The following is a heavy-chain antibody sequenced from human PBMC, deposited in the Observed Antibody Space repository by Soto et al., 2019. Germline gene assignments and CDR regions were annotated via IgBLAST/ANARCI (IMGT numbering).Heavy chain of an antibody. CDR3: AMIEYSSGSDY. D-gene: IGHD6-19*01. CDR2: IMPIFGTT. J-gene: IGHJ4*02. CDR1: GGTFSSFP. Sequence: SVKVSCKASGGTFSSFPIAWVRQAPGQGLEWVGGIMPIFGTTKYAQNFRDRVTIYADESTSTAYMELSSLRFEDTAVYYCAMIEYSSGSDYWGQGTLVTVSS. V-gene: IGHV1-69*13.